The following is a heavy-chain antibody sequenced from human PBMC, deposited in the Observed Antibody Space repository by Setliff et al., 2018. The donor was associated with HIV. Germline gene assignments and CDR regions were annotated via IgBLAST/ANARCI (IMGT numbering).Heavy chain of an antibody. D-gene: IGHD3-10*01. CDR3: ARRGSGFFHYYYYMDV. CDR2: IYITGDT. CDR1: GGSINRGTYY. Sequence: ASETLSLTCSVSGGSINRGTYYWTWIRQSAGKGLEWIGHIYITGDTDYNPSLKSRVTISVDTSKNQFSLTLTSVTATDTAVYYCARRGSGFFHYYYYMDVWGKGTTVTVSS. J-gene: IGHJ6*03. V-gene: IGHV4-61*09.